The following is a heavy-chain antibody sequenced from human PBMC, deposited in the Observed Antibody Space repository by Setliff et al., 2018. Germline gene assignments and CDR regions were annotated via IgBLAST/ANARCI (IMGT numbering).Heavy chain of an antibody. CDR1: GGSINSGSYF. Sequence: SETLSLTCTVSGGSINSGSYFWAWIRQPPGKGLEWIGEINHSGSTNYNPSLKSRVTISVDTSKNQFSLKLSSVTAADTAVYYCARHVGPSIAARHFLYYYYYYMDVWGKGTTVTVSS. J-gene: IGHJ6*03. CDR3: ARHVGPSIAARHFLYYYYYYMDV. V-gene: IGHV4-39*01. CDR2: INHSGST. D-gene: IGHD6-6*01.